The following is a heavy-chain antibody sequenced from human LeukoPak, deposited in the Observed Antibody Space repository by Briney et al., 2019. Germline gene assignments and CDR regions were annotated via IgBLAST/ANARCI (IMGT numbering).Heavy chain of an antibody. CDR2: IYYSGST. Sequence: SETLSLTCTVSGGSISSSSYYWGWIRQPPGKGLEWIGSIYYSGSTYYNPSLKSRVALSVDTSKNQFSLKLSSVTAADTAVYYCARAGGYCSGGSCYHFDYWGQGTLVTVSS. D-gene: IGHD2-15*01. CDR3: ARAGGYCSGGSCYHFDY. V-gene: IGHV4-39*07. CDR1: GGSISSSSYY. J-gene: IGHJ4*02.